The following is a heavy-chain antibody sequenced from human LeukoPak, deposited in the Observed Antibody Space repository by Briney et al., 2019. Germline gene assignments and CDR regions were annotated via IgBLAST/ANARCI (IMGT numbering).Heavy chain of an antibody. V-gene: IGHV1-18*01. CDR1: GYTFTSYG. Sequence: ASVKVPCKASGYTFTSYGISWVRQAPGQGLEWMGWISAYNGNTNYAQKLQGRVTMTTDTSTSTAYMELRSLRSDDTAVYYCAGVRRDIVVVPAAIRGNWFDPWGQGTLVTVSS. J-gene: IGHJ5*02. CDR3: AGVRRDIVVVPAAIRGNWFDP. D-gene: IGHD2-2*02. CDR2: ISAYNGNT.